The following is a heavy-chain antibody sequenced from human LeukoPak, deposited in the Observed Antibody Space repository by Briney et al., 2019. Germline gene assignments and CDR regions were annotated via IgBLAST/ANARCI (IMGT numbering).Heavy chain of an antibody. J-gene: IGHJ4*02. D-gene: IGHD1-26*01. Sequence: GGSLRLSCAACGFTFCSYGMLWVRQAPGKGLEGVAVISYEGRNKYYADPVKGRFTVSRDNSENTLYLQMNSLRAEDTAVYYCAKERIVGAKVSGYWGQGTLVTVSS. CDR2: ISYEGRNK. V-gene: IGHV3-30*18. CDR3: AKERIVGAKVSGY. CDR1: GFTFCSYG.